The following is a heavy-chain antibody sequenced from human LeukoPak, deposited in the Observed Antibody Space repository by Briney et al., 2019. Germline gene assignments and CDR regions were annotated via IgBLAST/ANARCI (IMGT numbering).Heavy chain of an antibody. CDR2: INAYSGNK. J-gene: IGHJ4*02. CDR3: ERDGDGSAFHFDC. V-gene: IGHV1-18*04. D-gene: IGHD3-10*01. CDR1: GYTFTNYG. Sequence: ASVKVSCKASGYTFTNYGISWVRPAPGKGLEWMGWINAYSGNKNYVQRLQGRVTMTIDTSTSIDYMELRSLRSDDTAVYYCERDGDGSAFHFDCWGQGTLVTVSS.